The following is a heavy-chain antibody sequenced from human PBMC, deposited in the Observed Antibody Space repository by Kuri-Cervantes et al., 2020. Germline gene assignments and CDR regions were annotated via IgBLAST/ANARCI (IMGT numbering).Heavy chain of an antibody. D-gene: IGHD2-15*01. CDR1: GFPFSSYW. V-gene: IGHV3-15*01. CDR3: TTVRFDPYCSGGSCSDAFDI. CDR2: IKSKTDGGTT. J-gene: IGHJ3*02. Sequence: GESPKISCAAPGFPFSSYWMSWVRQAPGKGLEWVGRIKSKTDGGTTDYAAPVKGRFTISRDDSKNTLYLQMNSLKTEDTAVYYCTTVRFDPYCSGGSCSDAFDIWGQGTMVTVSS.